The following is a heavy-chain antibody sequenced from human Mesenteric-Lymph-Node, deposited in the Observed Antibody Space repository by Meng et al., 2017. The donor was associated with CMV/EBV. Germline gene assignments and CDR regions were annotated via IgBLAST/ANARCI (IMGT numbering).Heavy chain of an antibody. J-gene: IGHJ5*02. V-gene: IGHV4-34*01. CDR2: INHSGST. D-gene: IGHD1-26*01. Sequence: ESLKISCAASGFTFSNYWMSWVRQAPGKGLEWIGEINHSGSTNYNPSLKSRVTISVDTSKNQFSLKLSSVTAADTAVYYCARGSVGGPWGQGTLVTVSS. CDR3: ARGSVGGP. CDR1: GFTFSNYW.